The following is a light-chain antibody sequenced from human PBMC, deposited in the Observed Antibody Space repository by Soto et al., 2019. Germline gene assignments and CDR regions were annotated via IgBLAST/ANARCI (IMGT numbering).Light chain of an antibody. CDR1: SSDIGAYNR. CDR3: SSFTSSYTYV. V-gene: IGLV2-18*02. J-gene: IGLJ1*01. CDR2: DVN. Sequence: QSGLTQPPSVSGSPGQSVAISRNGTSSDIGAYNRVSWYQQPPGTAPKLMIYDVNNRPSGVPDRFSGSKSGNTASLTISGLQADDEADYYCSSFTSSYTYVFGTGTKVTVL.